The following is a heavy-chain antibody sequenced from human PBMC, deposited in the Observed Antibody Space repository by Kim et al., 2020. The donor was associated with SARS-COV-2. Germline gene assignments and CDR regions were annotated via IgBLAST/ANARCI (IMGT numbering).Heavy chain of an antibody. D-gene: IGHD6-13*01. J-gene: IGHJ4*02. Sequence: GGSLRLSCAASGFTFSSYGMHWVRQAPGKGLEWVALISYDGSNKYYADSVKGRFTISRDNSKNTLYLQMNSLRAEDTAVYYCAILGYSSSSVDYWCQVTL. V-gene: IGHV3-30*03. CDR2: ISYDGSNK. CDR3: AILGYSSSSVDY. CDR1: GFTFSSYG.